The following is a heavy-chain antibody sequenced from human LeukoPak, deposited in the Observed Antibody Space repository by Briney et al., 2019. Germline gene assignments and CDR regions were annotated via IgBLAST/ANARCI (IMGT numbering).Heavy chain of an antibody. Sequence: GGSLRLSCVASGFTFSNYWMHWVRQAPGKGLMWAARISYDGSSADHADSVKGRLTISRDNAKNTLYLQMNSLGVEDTGVYYCARRRTIGDYDYWGQGTLVTVSS. D-gene: IGHD3-16*01. V-gene: IGHV3-74*01. CDR2: ISYDGSSA. J-gene: IGHJ4*02. CDR3: ARRRTIGDYDY. CDR1: GFTFSNYW.